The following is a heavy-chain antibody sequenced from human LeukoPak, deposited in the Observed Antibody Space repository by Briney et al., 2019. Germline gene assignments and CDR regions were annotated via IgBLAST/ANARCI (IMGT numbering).Heavy chain of an antibody. CDR3: TRDSSYYYDSSGYYDY. V-gene: IGHV3-49*03. CDR2: IRGQAYGGTT. CDR1: GFTLGDYA. D-gene: IGHD3-22*01. J-gene: IGHJ4*02. Sequence: GGSLRLSCTASGFTLGDYAMSWFRQAPGKGLEWVGFIRGQAYGGTTEYAASVKGRFTISRDDSKSIAYLQMNSLKTEDTAVYYCTRDSSYYYDSSGYYDYWGQGTLVTVSS.